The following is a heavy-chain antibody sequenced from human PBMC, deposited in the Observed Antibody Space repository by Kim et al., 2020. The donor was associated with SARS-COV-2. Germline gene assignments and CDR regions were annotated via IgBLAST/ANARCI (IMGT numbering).Heavy chain of an antibody. Sequence: GGSLRLSCAASGFTFSSYGMHWVRQAPGKGLEWVAVIWYDGSNKYYADSVKGRFTISRDNSKNTLYLQMNSLRAEDTAVYYCARGTEGSWYVYYYGMDVWGQGTTVTVSS. CDR1: GFTFSSYG. J-gene: IGHJ6*02. D-gene: IGHD6-13*01. V-gene: IGHV3-33*01. CDR3: ARGTEGSWYVYYYGMDV. CDR2: IWYDGSNK.